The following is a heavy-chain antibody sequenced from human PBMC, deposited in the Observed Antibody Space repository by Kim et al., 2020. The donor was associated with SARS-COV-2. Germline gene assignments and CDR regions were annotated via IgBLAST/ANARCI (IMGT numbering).Heavy chain of an antibody. CDR3: ARRYGEQQLVPMVFDY. CDR1: GFTVSSNY. Sequence: GGSLRLSCAASGFTVSSNYMSWVRQAPGKGLEWVSVIYSGGSTYYADSVKGRFTISRDNSKNTLYLQMNSLRAEDTAVYYCARRYGEQQLVPMVFDYWGQGTLVTVSS. J-gene: IGHJ4*02. V-gene: IGHV3-66*04. CDR2: IYSGGST. D-gene: IGHD6-13*01.